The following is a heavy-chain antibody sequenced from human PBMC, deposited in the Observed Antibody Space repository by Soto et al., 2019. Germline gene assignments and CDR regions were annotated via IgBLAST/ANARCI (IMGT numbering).Heavy chain of an antibody. Sequence: ASVKVSCKASGGTFSSYAISWVRQAPGQGLEWMGGIIPIFGTANYAQKFQGRVTITADESTSTAYMELSSLRSEDTAVYYCDSSGYPQGSLQSGAYYFDYWGQGTLVTVYS. CDR3: DSSGYPQGSLQSGAYYFDY. D-gene: IGHD3-22*01. CDR1: GGTFSSYA. CDR2: IIPIFGTA. J-gene: IGHJ4*02. V-gene: IGHV1-69*13.